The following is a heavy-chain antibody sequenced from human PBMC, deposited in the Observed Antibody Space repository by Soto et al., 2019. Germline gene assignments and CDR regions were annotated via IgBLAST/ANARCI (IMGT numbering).Heavy chain of an antibody. J-gene: IGHJ1*01. CDR1: GFSLSTSGVG. CDR2: IYWDGDK. V-gene: IGHV2-5*02. D-gene: IGHD3-22*01. Sequence: QITLKESGPTLVKPTQTLTLTCTFSGFSLSTSGVGVGWIRQPPGKALEWLALIYWDGDKRYSPSLKSRLTITDDTSKNQVVLTMTNMHPVDTATYYCAHLTYYYDSSGYYSRAEYFQHWGQGTLVTVSS. CDR3: AHLTYYYDSSGYYSRAEYFQH.